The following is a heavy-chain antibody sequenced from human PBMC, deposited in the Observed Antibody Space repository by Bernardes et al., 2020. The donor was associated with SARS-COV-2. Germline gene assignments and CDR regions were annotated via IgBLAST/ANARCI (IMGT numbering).Heavy chain of an antibody. J-gene: IGHJ2*01. D-gene: IGHD4-17*01. V-gene: IGHV4-39*01. CDR1: GGSISSSSYY. CDR2: IYYSGST. Sequence: SETLSLTCTVSGGSISSSSYYWGWIRQPPGKGLEWIGSIYYSGSTYYNPSLKSRVTISVDTSKNQFSLKLSSVTAADTAVYYCARGGYGDYEWYFDCWGRGTLVTVSS. CDR3: ARGGYGDYEWYFDC.